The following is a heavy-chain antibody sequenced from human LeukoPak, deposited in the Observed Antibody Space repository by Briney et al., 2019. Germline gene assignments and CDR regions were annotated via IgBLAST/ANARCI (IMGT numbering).Heavy chain of an antibody. CDR2: ISWNSDTI. J-gene: IGHJ4*02. V-gene: IGHV3-9*01. D-gene: IGHD5-12*01. Sequence: GGSLRLSCTASGFTFGDYVMSWVRQAPGKGLEWVSGISWNSDTIGYADSVKGRFTISRDNAKNSLYLQMNSLRAEDTAFYYCATNGGGDSGYGNFDYWGQGTLVTVSS. CDR3: ATNGGGDSGYGNFDY. CDR1: GFTFGDYV.